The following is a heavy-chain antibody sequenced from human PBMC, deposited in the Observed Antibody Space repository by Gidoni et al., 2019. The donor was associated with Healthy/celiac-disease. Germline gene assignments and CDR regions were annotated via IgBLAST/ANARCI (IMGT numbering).Heavy chain of an antibody. Sequence: QVQLQESGPGLVKPSQTLSLTCTVSGGSISSGSYYWSWIRQPAGKGLEWIGRIYTSGSTNYNPSLKSRVTMSVDTSKNQFSLKLSSVTAADTAVYYCARDPGDSSGYDGSMDVWGQGTTVIVSS. CDR2: IYTSGST. CDR1: GGSISSGSYY. D-gene: IGHD3-22*01. V-gene: IGHV4-61*02. J-gene: IGHJ6*02. CDR3: ARDPGDSSGYDGSMDV.